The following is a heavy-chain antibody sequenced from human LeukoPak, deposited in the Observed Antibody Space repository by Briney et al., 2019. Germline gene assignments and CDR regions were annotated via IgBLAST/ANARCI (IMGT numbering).Heavy chain of an antibody. J-gene: IGHJ4*02. CDR1: GYTFTGNY. D-gene: IGHD5-12*01. V-gene: IGHV1-2*02. CDR2: INPNSGGT. Sequence: ASVKVSCKASGYTFTGNYIIWVRQAPGQGLEWMGWINPNSGGTNYAQKFQDRVTMTRDTTISAAYRDLSRRTPDDTAVYYCARGYSGYESFDYWGKGTLVTVSS. CDR3: ARGYSGYESFDY.